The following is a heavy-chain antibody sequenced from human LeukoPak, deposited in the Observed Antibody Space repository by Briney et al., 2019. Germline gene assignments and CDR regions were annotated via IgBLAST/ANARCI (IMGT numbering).Heavy chain of an antibody. J-gene: IGHJ4*02. CDR1: GGSIRSSSYY. Sequence: SETLSLTCTVSGGSIRSSSYYGGWIRQPPGKGLEWIGSIYYSGSTYYNPSLKSRVTISVDTSKNQFSLKLSSVTAADTAVYYCARLEKYQLLIFWGQGTLVTVSS. CDR3: ARLEKYQLLIF. CDR2: IYYSGST. D-gene: IGHD2-2*01. V-gene: IGHV4-39*01.